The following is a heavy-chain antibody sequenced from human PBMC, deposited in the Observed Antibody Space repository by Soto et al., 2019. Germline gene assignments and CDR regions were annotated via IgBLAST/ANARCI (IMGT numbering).Heavy chain of an antibody. CDR3: ASGEGRNGHDTRFDY. J-gene: IGHJ4*02. Sequence: QMQLVESGGGVVQPGRSLRVSCATSGFAFSYYGIHWVRQAPGKGLEWVADISHDGKDKWYADSVKGPFTISRDNSENTLYLQMNGLRSEDTAVYFCASGEGRNGHDTRFDYWGQGTLVTVSS. D-gene: IGHD3-10*01. CDR1: GFAFSYYG. CDR2: ISHDGKDK. V-gene: IGHV3-30*03.